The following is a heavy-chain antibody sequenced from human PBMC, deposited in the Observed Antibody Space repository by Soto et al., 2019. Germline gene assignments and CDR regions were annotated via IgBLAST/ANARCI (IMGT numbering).Heavy chain of an antibody. Sequence: QVRLVESGGGVVQPGRSLRLSCTASGFSFSSYAMYWFRQPPGKGLEWVAVISKDGMNKNYADSVKGRVTVSRDNANYSLDLPLNSLRGEDTAMYYCARDMYSSDYFVKWFEPWGQGTLVTVSS. V-gene: IGHV3-30*04. CDR2: ISKDGMNK. J-gene: IGHJ5*02. CDR3: ARDMYSSDYFVKWFEP. CDR1: GFSFSSYA. D-gene: IGHD6-19*01.